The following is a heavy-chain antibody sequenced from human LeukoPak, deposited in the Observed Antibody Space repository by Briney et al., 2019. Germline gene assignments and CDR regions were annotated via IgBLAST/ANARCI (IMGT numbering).Heavy chain of an antibody. CDR3: ARQGVYRPNYYYMDV. CDR2: IYYSGST. D-gene: IGHD2-8*01. CDR1: GGSISSSSYY. J-gene: IGHJ6*03. Sequence: SETLSLTCTVSGGSISSSSYYWGWIRQPPGKGLEWIGSIYYSGSTYYNPSLKSRVTISVDTSKNQFSLKLSSVTAADTAVYYCARQGVYRPNYYYMDVWGKGTTVTISS. V-gene: IGHV4-39*01.